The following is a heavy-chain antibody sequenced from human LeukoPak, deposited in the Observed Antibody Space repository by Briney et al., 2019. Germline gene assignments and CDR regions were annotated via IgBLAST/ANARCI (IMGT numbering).Heavy chain of an antibody. D-gene: IGHD6-13*01. CDR1: GGSISSYY. CDR2: IYYSGST. Sequence: SETLSLTCTFSGGSISSYYWSWIRQPPGRGLEWIGYIYYSGSTNYNPSLKSRVTISVDTSKNQFSLKLSSVTAADTAVYYCARLAAAGTANFDYWGQGTLVTVSS. J-gene: IGHJ4*02. CDR3: ARLAAAGTANFDY. V-gene: IGHV4-59*08.